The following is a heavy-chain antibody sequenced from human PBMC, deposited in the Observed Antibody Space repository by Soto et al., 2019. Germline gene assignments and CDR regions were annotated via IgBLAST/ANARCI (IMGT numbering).Heavy chain of an antibody. CDR3: ARVYYDSSGYYYVDY. CDR2: IIPIFGTA. CDR1: GGTFSSYA. V-gene: IGHV1-69*06. Sequence: GASVKVSCKASGGTFSSYAISWVRQAPGQGLEWMGGIIPIFGTANYAQKFQGRVTITADKSTSTAYMELSSLRSEDTDVYYCARVYYDSSGYYYVDYWGQGALVTVSS. D-gene: IGHD3-22*01. J-gene: IGHJ4*02.